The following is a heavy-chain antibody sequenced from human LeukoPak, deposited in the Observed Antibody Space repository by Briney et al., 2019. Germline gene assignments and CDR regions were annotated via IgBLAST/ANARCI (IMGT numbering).Heavy chain of an antibody. CDR1: GFTLSGYW. CDR2: IKYDGSEK. CDR3: ARGLGWLDP. Sequence: GGSLRLSCAGSGFTLSGYWMTGVRRAPGKGLEWVANIKYDGSEKQYVDSVKGRFTISRDNAKNSLYLQMNSLRVEDMAVYYCARGLGWLDPWGQGTLVTVSS. V-gene: IGHV3-7*01. J-gene: IGHJ5*02.